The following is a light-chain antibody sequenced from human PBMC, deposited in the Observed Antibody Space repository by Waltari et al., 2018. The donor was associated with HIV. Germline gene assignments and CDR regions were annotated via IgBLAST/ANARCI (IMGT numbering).Light chain of an antibody. V-gene: IGLV4-69*02. CDR1: SGHTNYA. J-gene: IGLJ3*02. Sequence: QLVLTQSPSASAPLGASVKLTCTLRSGHTNYAIACHQQHPATGPRYLMTLKRDGSHSKGDGIPDRFSGSSSGAERYLIISSLQSEDEADYYCQTWGTGIQVFGGGTKVTVL. CDR3: QTWGTGIQV. CDR2: LKRDGSH.